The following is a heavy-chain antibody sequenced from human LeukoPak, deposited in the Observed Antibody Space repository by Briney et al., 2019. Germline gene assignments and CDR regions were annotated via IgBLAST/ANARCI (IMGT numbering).Heavy chain of an antibody. V-gene: IGHV3-21*01. CDR3: ARDSSSWHWANYFDY. CDR1: GFTFSSYS. D-gene: IGHD6-13*01. J-gene: IGHJ4*02. CDR2: ISSSSSYI. Sequence: GGSLRLSCAASGFTFSSYSMNWVRQAPGKGLEWVSSISSSSSYIYYADSVKGRFTISRDNAKNSLYLQMNSLRAEDTAVYYCARDSSSWHWANYFDYWGQGTLVTVSS.